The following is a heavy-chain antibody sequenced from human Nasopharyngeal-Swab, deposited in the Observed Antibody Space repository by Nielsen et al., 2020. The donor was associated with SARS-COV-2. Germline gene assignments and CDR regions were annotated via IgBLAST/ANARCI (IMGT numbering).Heavy chain of an antibody. Sequence: WIRQPPGKGLEWVSVIYGGGSTYYADSVKGRFTISRDNSKNTLYLQMNSLRAEDTAVYYCARGPPEYLWGQGTLVTVSS. V-gene: IGHV3-53*01. CDR3: ARGPPEYL. D-gene: IGHD1-14*01. J-gene: IGHJ4*02. CDR2: IYGGGST.